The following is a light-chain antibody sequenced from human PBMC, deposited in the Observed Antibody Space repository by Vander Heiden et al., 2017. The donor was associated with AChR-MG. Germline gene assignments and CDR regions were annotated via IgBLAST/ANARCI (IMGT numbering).Light chain of an antibody. V-gene: IGKV1-39*01. Sequence: DIQMTQPPSFLAASVGDRVTITCRASQSISRYLNWYQQKLGKAPKLLIYAASSLQSGVPSRFSGSGSGTDFTLTISSLQPEDFATYYCQQSYNTPYTFGQGTKLEIK. CDR2: AAS. CDR1: QSISRY. J-gene: IGKJ2*01. CDR3: QQSYNTPYT.